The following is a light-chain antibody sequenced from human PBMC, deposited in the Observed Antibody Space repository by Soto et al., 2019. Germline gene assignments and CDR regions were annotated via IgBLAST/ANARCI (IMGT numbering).Light chain of an antibody. CDR3: QQCSTWPWT. CDR2: EAS. J-gene: IGKJ1*01. V-gene: IGKV3-11*01. CDR1: QSVSSS. Sequence: EIVLTQSPATLSLSPGERATLSCRASQSVSSSLAWYQQNLGQAPRLLIDEASDRATGIPARFSGSGSETDFSRIISSLEPEDFAVYYCQQCSTWPWTFGQGTKVEIK.